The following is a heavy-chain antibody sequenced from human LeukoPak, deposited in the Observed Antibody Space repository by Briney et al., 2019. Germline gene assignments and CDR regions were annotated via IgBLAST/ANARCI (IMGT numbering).Heavy chain of an antibody. CDR3: TREPGYGDYAWFDP. Sequence: PGGSLRPSCTASGFTFGDYAMSWFRQAPGKGLEWVGFIRSKAYGGTTEYAASVKGRFTISRDDSKSIAYLQMNSLKTEDTAVYYCTREPGYGDYAWFDPWGQGTLVTVSS. D-gene: IGHD4-17*01. J-gene: IGHJ5*02. CDR1: GFTFGDYA. CDR2: IRSKAYGGTT. V-gene: IGHV3-49*03.